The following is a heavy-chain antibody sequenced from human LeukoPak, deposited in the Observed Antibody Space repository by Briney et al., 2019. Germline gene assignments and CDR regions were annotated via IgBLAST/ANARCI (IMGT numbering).Heavy chain of an antibody. V-gene: IGHV3-21*01. D-gene: IGHD3/OR15-3a*01. J-gene: IGHJ4*02. CDR1: RFTFSAYN. CDR3: ARDSGFSGTQRGEY. Sequence: GGSLRLSCAASRFTFSAYNMNWVRRTPGKGLEWVSSITTSSSYMFYADSVRGRFTISRDNAENSLYLQMNSLRAEDTAVYYCARDSGFSGTQRGEYWGQGTLVTVSS. CDR2: ITTSSSYM.